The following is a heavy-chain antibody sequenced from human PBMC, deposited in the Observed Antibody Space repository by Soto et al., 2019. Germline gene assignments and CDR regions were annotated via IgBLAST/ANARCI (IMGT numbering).Heavy chain of an antibody. CDR3: ARDRLRRDYYYYGMDV. Sequence: QVQLVQSGAEVKKPGSSVKVSCKASGGTFSSYAISWVRQAPGQGLEWMGGIIPIFGTANYAQKFQGRVTITADESTSTAYMELSRLRSEDTAVYYCARDRLRRDYYYYGMDVWGQGTTVTVSS. CDR1: GGTFSSYA. V-gene: IGHV1-69*01. CDR2: IIPIFGTA. D-gene: IGHD2-15*01. J-gene: IGHJ6*02.